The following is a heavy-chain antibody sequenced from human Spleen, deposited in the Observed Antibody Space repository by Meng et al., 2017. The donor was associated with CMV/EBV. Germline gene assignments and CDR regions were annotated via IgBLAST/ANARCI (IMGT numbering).Heavy chain of an antibody. V-gene: IGHV3-74*01. CDR2: IYSDGIST. D-gene: IGHD1-26*01. J-gene: IGHJ4*02. CDR1: GMNFNTYW. Sequence: GGSLRLSCAVSGMNFNTYWIHWVRQVPGKGLVWLSRIYSDGISTRYADFVKGRFTISRDNTNNTLYLQMNSLRAEDTAVYYCARDRKVGATFDYWGQGTLVTVSS. CDR3: ARDRKVGATFDY.